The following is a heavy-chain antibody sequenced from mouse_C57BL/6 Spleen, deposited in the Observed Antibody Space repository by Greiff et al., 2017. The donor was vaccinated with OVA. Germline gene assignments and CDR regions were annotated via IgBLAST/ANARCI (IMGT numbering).Heavy chain of an antibody. CDR1: GYAFSSYW. J-gene: IGHJ1*03. CDR2: IYPGDGDT. D-gene: IGHD2-4*01. CDR3: ARSYYDYDGDFDV. Sequence: QVQLQQSGAELVKPGASVKISCKASGYAFSSYWMNWVKQRPGKGLEWIGQIYPGDGDTNYNGQFKGKATLTADKSSSTAYMQLSSLTSEDSAVYFCARSYYDYDGDFDVWGTGTTVTVSS. V-gene: IGHV1-80*01.